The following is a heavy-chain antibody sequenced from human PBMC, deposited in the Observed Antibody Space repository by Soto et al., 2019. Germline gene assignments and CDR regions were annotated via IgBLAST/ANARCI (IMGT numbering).Heavy chain of an antibody. D-gene: IGHD1-1*01. J-gene: IGHJ5*02. CDR2: IYATGTT. CDR1: GASISGYY. V-gene: IGHV4-4*07. CDR3: VRDGTKTLRDWFDP. Sequence: SETLSLTCTVSGASISGYYWSWIRKSAGKGLEWIGRIYATGTTDYNPSLKSRVMMSVDTSKKQFSLRLRSVTAADTAVYYCVRDGTKTLRDWFDPWGQGISVTGSS.